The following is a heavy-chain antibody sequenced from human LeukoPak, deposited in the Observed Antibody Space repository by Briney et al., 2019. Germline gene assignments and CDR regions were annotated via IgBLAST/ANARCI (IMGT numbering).Heavy chain of an antibody. CDR3: AHYGGLDC. V-gene: IGHV3-21*01. J-gene: IGHJ4*02. CDR1: GFTISSHS. D-gene: IGHD3-16*01. Sequence: GGSLRLSCAASGFTISSHSMNWVRPAPGKGLEEVSSIDSSSGYKSYADQVKGRFTISRDNAKNSLFLQMNSLRAEDTAVYYCAHYGGLDCWGQGTLVTVSA. CDR2: IDSSSGYK.